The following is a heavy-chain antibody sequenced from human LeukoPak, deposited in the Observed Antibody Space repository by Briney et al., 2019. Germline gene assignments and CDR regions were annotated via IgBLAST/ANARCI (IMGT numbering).Heavy chain of an antibody. J-gene: IGHJ6*03. Sequence: GGSLRLSCAASGLTFSSYEMHWVRQAPEKGLEWVSYISSSGSTIYYADSVKGRFTISRDNAKNSLYLQMNSLRAEDTAVYYCARSYYYYMDVWGKGTTVTISS. CDR3: ARSYYYYMDV. CDR1: GLTFSSYE. V-gene: IGHV3-48*03. CDR2: ISSSGSTI.